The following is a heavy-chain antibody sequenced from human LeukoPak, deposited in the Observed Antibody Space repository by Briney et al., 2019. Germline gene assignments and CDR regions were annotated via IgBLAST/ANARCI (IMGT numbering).Heavy chain of an antibody. J-gene: IGHJ4*02. CDR2: IGGSGGST. Sequence: PGGSLRLSCAASGFTFSYHWMTWVRQAPGKGLEWVSAIGGSGGSTYYADSAKGRFTISRDNSKNTLYLQMNSLRAEDTAVYYCAKTLPTFYDSSGFDYWGQGTLVTVSS. D-gene: IGHD3-22*01. CDR1: GFTFSYHW. V-gene: IGHV3-23*01. CDR3: AKTLPTFYDSSGFDY.